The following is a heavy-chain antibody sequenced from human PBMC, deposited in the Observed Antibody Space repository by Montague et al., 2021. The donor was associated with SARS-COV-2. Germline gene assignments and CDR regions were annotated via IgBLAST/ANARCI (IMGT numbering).Heavy chain of an antibody. Sequence: SETLSLTCTVSFGSISTYYWNWIRQPPGKGLEWIGNIYHSGSTYYNSSLKSRVTIFNDTSKNKFSMSLKSLTAADTAVYYCARLSFPAIASAVYFDYWGQGTLVTVSS. J-gene: IGHJ4*02. D-gene: IGHD6-13*01. V-gene: IGHV4-59*04. CDR3: ARLSFPAIASAVYFDY. CDR1: FGSISTYY. CDR2: IYHSGST.